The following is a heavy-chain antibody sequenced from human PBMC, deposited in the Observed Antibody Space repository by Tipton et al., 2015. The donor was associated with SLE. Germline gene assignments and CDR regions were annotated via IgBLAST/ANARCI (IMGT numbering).Heavy chain of an antibody. CDR1: GFTFSNYA. CDR2: ITGSGDRT. CDR3: AKAEGRGTVIVEFGFDY. V-gene: IGHV3-23*01. Sequence: SLRLSCAASGFTFSNYAMSWVRQAPGKGLEWVSAITGSGDRTYYADSVKGRFTISRDNSKNTLYLQMNSLRAEDTAVYYCAKAEGRGTVIVEFGFDYWGQGTLVTVSS. J-gene: IGHJ4*02. D-gene: IGHD3-22*01.